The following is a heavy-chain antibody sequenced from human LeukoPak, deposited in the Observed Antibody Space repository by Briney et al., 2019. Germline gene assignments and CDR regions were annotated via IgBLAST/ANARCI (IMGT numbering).Heavy chain of an antibody. V-gene: IGHV4-59*01. Sequence: PSEALSLTCTVSGDSIGYYYWSWIRQPAGKGLEWIGTIYYSGNTHYNPSLKSRVTISVDTSKNQFSLKLSTVTAADTAVYYCARVRGYSYDSSDFDYWGQGTLVTVSS. J-gene: IGHJ4*02. D-gene: IGHD5-18*01. CDR1: GDSIGYYY. CDR2: IYYSGNT. CDR3: ARVRGYSYDSSDFDY.